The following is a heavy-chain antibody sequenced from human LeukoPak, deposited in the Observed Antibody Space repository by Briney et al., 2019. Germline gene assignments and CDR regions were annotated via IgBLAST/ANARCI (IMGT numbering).Heavy chain of an antibody. CDR1: GYTFTGYY. Sequence: GASVEVSCKASGYTFTGYYMHWVRQAPGQGLEWMGRINPNSGGTNYAQKFQGRVTMTRDTSISTAYMELSRLRSDDTAVYYCARDSPPRTVDYWGQGTLVTVSS. V-gene: IGHV1-2*06. CDR3: ARDSPPRTVDY. D-gene: IGHD3/OR15-3a*01. CDR2: INPNSGGT. J-gene: IGHJ4*02.